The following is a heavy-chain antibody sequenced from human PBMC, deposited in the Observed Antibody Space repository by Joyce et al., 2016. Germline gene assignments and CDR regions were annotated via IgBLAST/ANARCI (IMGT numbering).Heavy chain of an antibody. CDR3: ARRLRNYYDSSGYQGADY. CDR2: VYPGAADT. V-gene: IGHV5-51*01. CDR1: GYSFIKYW. D-gene: IGHD3-22*01. Sequence: DVQLVQSGAEVKKPGESLKISCKGSGYSFIKYWIGWVRQMPGKGLEWMGVVYPGAADTKYSPAFQGQVTISADKSISTAYLQWSSLKASDTAMYYCARRLRNYYDSSGYQGADYWGQGTLVTVSS. J-gene: IGHJ4*02.